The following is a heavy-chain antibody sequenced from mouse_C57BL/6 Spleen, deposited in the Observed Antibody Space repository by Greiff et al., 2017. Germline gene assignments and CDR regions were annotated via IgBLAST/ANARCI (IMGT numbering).Heavy chain of an antibody. CDR1: GYAFTNYL. D-gene: IGHD2-12*01. V-gene: IGHV1-54*01. Sequence: QVQLQQSGAELVRPGTSVKVSCKASGYAFTNYLIEWVKQRPGQGLEWIGVINPGSGGTNYNEKFKGKATLTADKSSSTAYMQLSSLTSEDSAVYFCARRGYSPYWYFEVWGTGTTVTVSS. CDR3: ARRGYSPYWYFEV. J-gene: IGHJ1*03. CDR2: INPGSGGT.